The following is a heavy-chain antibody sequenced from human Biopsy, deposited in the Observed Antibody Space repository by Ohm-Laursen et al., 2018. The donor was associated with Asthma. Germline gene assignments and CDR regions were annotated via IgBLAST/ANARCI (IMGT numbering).Heavy chain of an antibody. D-gene: IGHD6-13*01. CDR1: PGSINDYY. J-gene: IGHJ5*02. CDR3: ARATSTWSQSGPHFFDH. CDR2: VHSSGST. Sequence: TLSLTCTVSPGSINDYYWNWIRQFPGKGLEWIGYVHSSGSTRFNPSLKSRVTVSVDTSVGQVSLKLSSVSAADTAIYYCARATSTWSQSGPHFFDHWGPGTLVTVSS. V-gene: IGHV4-59*01.